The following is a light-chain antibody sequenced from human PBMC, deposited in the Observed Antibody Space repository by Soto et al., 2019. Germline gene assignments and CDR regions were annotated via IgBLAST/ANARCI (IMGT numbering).Light chain of an antibody. CDR3: SSYTNTGTHVL. CDR1: SSDVGGYNF. J-gene: IGLJ2*01. Sequence: QSALTQPASVSGSPGQSITISCTGTSSDVGGYNFVSWYQHHPGQAPKLMIYEVYNRPPGVSQRFSGSKSANTASLTISGLQAEDEANYYCSSYTNTGTHVLFGGGTKLTVL. V-gene: IGLV2-14*01. CDR2: EVY.